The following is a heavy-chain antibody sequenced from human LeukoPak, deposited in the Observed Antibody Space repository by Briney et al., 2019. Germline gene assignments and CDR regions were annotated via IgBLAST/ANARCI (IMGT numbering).Heavy chain of an antibody. Sequence: PSETLSLTCTVSGGALTNYYWSWLRQPPGKGLEWIGYIYYSGSTNYNPSLKSRVTISVDTSKNQFSLKLSSVTAADTAVYYCARKKFIAAGGFDPWGQGTLVTVSS. J-gene: IGHJ5*02. CDR2: IYYSGST. CDR3: ARKKFIAAGGFDP. CDR1: GGALTNYY. D-gene: IGHD6-6*01. V-gene: IGHV4-59*01.